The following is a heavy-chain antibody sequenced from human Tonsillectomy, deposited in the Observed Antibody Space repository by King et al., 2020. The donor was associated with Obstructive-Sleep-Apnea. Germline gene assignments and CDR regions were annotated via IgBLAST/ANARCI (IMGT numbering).Heavy chain of an antibody. Sequence: QLVQSGGGVVQPGRSLRLSCTASGFTFISYDMQWVRQAPGKGLEWVAVISYDGSNKFYADSVKGRFTISRDNSKNTLYLRMNSLRTEDTAIYYCAREGFCSHGVCYDSWGQGTLVTVSS. CDR3: AREGFCSHGVCYDS. D-gene: IGHD2-8*01. V-gene: IGHV3-30*04. CDR1: GFTFISYD. J-gene: IGHJ4*02. CDR2: ISYDGSNK.